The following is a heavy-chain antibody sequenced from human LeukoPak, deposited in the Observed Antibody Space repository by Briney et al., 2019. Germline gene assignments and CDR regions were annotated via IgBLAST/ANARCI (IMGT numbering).Heavy chain of an antibody. CDR1: GFTFGMYA. CDR2: LSGSGGST. J-gene: IGHJ4*02. CDR3: VKDSIGRELAYFDY. V-gene: IGHV3-23*01. D-gene: IGHD1-26*01. Sequence: GGSLRLSCAASGFTFGMYAMSWVRQAPGKGLEWVSTLSGSGGSTYYADSVKGRFTISRDNSKNTLYLQMNSLRAEDTAVYYCVKDSIGRELAYFDYWGQGTLVTVSS.